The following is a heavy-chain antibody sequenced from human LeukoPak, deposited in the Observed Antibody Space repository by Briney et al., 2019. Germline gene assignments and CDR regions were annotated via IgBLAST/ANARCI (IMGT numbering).Heavy chain of an antibody. V-gene: IGHV3-38-3*01. D-gene: IGHD5-12*01. CDR1: GFTVSSNE. CDR2: ISGGST. Sequence: GGSLRLSCAASGFTVSSNEMSWVRQAPGKGLEWVSSISGGSTYYADSRKGRFTISRDNAKNSLYLQMNSLRAEDTALYYCARGRDIVATTAYYYYYYMDVWGKGTTVTVSS. J-gene: IGHJ6*03. CDR3: ARGRDIVATTAYYYYYYMDV.